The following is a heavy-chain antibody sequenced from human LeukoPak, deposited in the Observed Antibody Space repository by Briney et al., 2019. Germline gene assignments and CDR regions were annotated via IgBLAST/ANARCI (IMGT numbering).Heavy chain of an antibody. CDR1: GFTFGDVV. V-gene: IGHV3-21*01. CDR2: ISSSSSYI. Sequence: GGSLRLSCVASGFTFGDVVMNWVRQAPGKGLEWVSSISSSSSYIYYADSVKGRFTISRDNAKNSLYLQMNSLRAEDTAVYYCAREMATITGYFQHWGQGTLVTVSS. J-gene: IGHJ1*01. D-gene: IGHD5-24*01. CDR3: AREMATITGYFQH.